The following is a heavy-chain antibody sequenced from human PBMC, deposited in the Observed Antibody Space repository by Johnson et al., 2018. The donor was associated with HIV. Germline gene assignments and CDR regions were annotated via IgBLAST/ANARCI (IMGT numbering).Heavy chain of an antibody. J-gene: IGHJ3*02. Sequence: VQLVESGGGVVWPGRSLRLSCAASGFTFSSYAMHWVRQAPGKGLEWVANIKQDGSEKYYVDSVKGRLTISRDNSKNTLYLQMNSLRAEDTAMYYCAKDRVDTAMVVNAFDIWGQGTMVTVSS. CDR2: IKQDGSEK. CDR3: AKDRVDTAMVVNAFDI. V-gene: IGHV3-7*01. D-gene: IGHD5-18*01. CDR1: GFTFSSYA.